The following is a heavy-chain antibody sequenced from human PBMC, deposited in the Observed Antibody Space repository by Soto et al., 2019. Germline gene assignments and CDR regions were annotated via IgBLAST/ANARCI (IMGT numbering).Heavy chain of an antibody. D-gene: IGHD6-19*01. CDR3: ARSPGGWPPRVDY. Sequence: APVKGSCKASGYTFPSYYMHLVRQAPGQGLEWMGIINPSCCSTSYAQKFQGRVTMTRDTSTSTVYMELSSLRSEDTAVYYCARSPGGWPPRVDYWGQGTLVTVSS. CDR2: INPSCCST. CDR1: GYTFPSYY. J-gene: IGHJ4*02. V-gene: IGHV1-46*01.